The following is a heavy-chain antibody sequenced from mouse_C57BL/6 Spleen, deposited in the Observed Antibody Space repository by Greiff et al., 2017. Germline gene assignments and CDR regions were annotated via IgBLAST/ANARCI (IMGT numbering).Heavy chain of an antibody. V-gene: IGHV5-4*01. CDR3: ALWDYYFDY. Sequence: EVHLVESGGGLVKPGGSLKLSCAASGFTFSSYAMSWVRQTPEKRLEWVATISDGGSYTYYPDNVKGRFTISRDNAKNNLYLQMSHLKSEDTAMXYCALWDYYFDYWGQGTTLTVSS. J-gene: IGHJ2*01. D-gene: IGHD4-1*01. CDR2: ISDGGSYT. CDR1: GFTFSSYA.